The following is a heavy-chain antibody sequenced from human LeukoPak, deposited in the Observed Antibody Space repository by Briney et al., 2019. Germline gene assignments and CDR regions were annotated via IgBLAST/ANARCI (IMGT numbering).Heavy chain of an antibody. J-gene: IGHJ4*02. CDR2: ISSSSSYI. CDR1: GFTFSSYS. CDR3: ARDMGYCSSTSCYTAHFDY. Sequence: GGSLRLSCAASGFTFSSYSMTWVRQAPGKGLEWVSSISSSSSYIYYADSVKGRFTISRDNAKNSLYLQMNSLRAEDTAVYYCARDMGYCSSTSCYTAHFDYWGQGTLVTVSS. D-gene: IGHD2-2*02. V-gene: IGHV3-21*01.